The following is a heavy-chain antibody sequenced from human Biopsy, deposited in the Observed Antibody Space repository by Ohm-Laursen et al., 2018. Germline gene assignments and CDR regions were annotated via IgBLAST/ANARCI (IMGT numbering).Heavy chain of an antibody. D-gene: IGHD2-21*02. CDR1: GNRFRELS. CDR2: FDPEEGQR. Sequence: ASVKVSCKVSGNRFRELSIHWVRQAPGKGLEWMGGFDPEEGQRTYAQKFQGRVTMTEDTSEDTAYMEVRSLRSEDAAVYYCAADSENCGGDCYIYWGQGTQVTVSS. CDR3: AADSENCGGDCYIY. V-gene: IGHV1-24*01. J-gene: IGHJ4*02.